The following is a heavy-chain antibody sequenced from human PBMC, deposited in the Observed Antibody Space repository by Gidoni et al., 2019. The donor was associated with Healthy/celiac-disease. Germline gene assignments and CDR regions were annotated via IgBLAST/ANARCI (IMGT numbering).Heavy chain of an antibody. CDR3: AKDTHDYGDFSSYDY. CDR1: GFTFTDYA. Sequence: EVQLVEAGGGLVQPGRSLRLSCAASGFTFTDYAMHWVRPAPGKGLVVVSGISWNSGSIGYADSVKGRFTISRDNAKNSLYLQMNSLRAEDTALYYCAKDTHDYGDFSSYDYWGQGTLVTVSS. CDR2: ISWNSGSI. J-gene: IGHJ4*02. V-gene: IGHV3-9*01. D-gene: IGHD4-17*01.